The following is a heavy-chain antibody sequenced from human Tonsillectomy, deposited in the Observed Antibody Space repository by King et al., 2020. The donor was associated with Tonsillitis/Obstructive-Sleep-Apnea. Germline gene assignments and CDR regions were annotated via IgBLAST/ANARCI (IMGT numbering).Heavy chain of an antibody. CDR2: ISYDGSNK. V-gene: IGHV3-30*04. CDR3: ARGLYYYYMDV. J-gene: IGHJ6*03. CDR1: GFTFSSYA. Sequence: QLVQSGGGVVQPGRSLRLSCAASGFTFSSYAMHWVRQAPGKGLEWVAVISYDGSNKYYADSVEGRFTISRDNSKNTLYLQMNSLRAEDTAVYYCARGLYYYYMDVWGKGTTVTVSS.